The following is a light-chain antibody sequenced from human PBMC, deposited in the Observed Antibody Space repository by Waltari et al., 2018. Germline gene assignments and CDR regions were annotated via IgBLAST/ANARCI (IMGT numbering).Light chain of an antibody. V-gene: IGKV3-11*01. CDR2: DAS. Sequence: IVLTQSPATLSLSPAERVTLSRRASQTVSTSLAWFQQKPGQAPRLLIYDASNRAPAIPARFSGSGSGTDFSLTISSLEPEDFAVYYCLQRSLWPWTFGQGTKVAVK. CDR3: LQRSLWPWT. CDR1: QTVSTS. J-gene: IGKJ1*01.